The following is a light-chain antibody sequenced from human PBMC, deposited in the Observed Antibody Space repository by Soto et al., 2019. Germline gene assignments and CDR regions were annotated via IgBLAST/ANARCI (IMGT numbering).Light chain of an antibody. V-gene: IGKV1-39*01. CDR1: QSISSY. Sequence: DIQMTQSPSSLSASVGDRVTITCRASQSISSYLNWYQQKPGKAPKLLIYAASSLQSGVPSRFSGSGSGTDFTFTISSLQPGDSATYYCQQSYSTPSFGQGTRLEIK. J-gene: IGKJ5*01. CDR2: AAS. CDR3: QQSYSTPS.